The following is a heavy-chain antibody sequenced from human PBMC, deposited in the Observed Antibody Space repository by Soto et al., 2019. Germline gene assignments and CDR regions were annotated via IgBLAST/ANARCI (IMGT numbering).Heavy chain of an antibody. D-gene: IGHD2-2*01. CDR1: GASISSYF. CDR3: VSSRAAIYGDAFDV. V-gene: IGHV4-59*03. Sequence: QLQGSGPGLVKPSETLSLTCSVSGASISSYFRCWIRQPPGKGLEWIGCVYDSGNTNYNPSLKSRVTISLSSSENQFSLKMSSVTAADTAVYYCVSSRAAIYGDAFDVWGQGTMVTVSS. CDR2: VYDSGNT. J-gene: IGHJ3*01.